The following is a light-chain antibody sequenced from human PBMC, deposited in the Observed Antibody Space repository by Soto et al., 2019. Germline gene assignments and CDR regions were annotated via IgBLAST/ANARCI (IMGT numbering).Light chain of an antibody. CDR3: ATYAGGNNV. Sequence: QSALTQPPSASGSPGQSVTISCTGSSSDVGGYNHVSWYQQHPGKVPKLMVYEVNKRPSGVPDRFSGSKSGNTASLTVAGLQSEDEADYYCATYAGGNNVFGTGTKVTVL. CDR1: SSDVGGYNH. J-gene: IGLJ1*01. CDR2: EVN. V-gene: IGLV2-8*01.